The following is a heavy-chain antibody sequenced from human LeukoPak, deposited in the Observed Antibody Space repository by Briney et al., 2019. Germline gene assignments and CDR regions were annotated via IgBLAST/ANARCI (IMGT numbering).Heavy chain of an antibody. Sequence: GGSLRLSCAASGFTVSSNYMSWVRQAPGKGLEWVSVIYSGGSTYYADSVKGRFTISRDNSKNTLYLQMNSLGAEDTAVYYCATIRTMEGYFDYWGQGTLVTVSS. V-gene: IGHV3-66*01. CDR1: GFTVSSNY. CDR2: IYSGGST. CDR3: ATIRTMEGYFDY. J-gene: IGHJ4*02. D-gene: IGHD3-10*01.